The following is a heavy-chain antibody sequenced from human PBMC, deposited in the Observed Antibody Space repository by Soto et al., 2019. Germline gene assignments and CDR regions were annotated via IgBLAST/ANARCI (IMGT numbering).Heavy chain of an antibody. Sequence: LSLSCAASGFKFSNYPMSWVLQAPGKGLEWVSLISATGGGTYYADSVKGRFTISRDNSHNTLYLQVHSLTAEDTAVYYCAKDRRAGGNSAFYFDFWGQGAKFTVSS. CDR3: AKDRRAGGNSAFYFDF. V-gene: IGHV3-23*01. CDR1: GFKFSNYP. CDR2: ISATGGGT. J-gene: IGHJ4*02. D-gene: IGHD3-16*01.